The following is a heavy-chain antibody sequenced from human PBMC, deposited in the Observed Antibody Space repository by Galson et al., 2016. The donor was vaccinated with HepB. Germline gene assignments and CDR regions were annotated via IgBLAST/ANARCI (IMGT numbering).Heavy chain of an antibody. V-gene: IGHV4-31*03. CDR1: GGAISSGSHY. D-gene: IGHD2-2*01. J-gene: IGHJ6*02. Sequence: TLSLTCTVSGGAISSGSHYWSWIRQYPGKGLEWIGNIYYTGSTYYNFSLKSRVTISVDTSKNQFSLKLDSVTAADTAVYYCARAMPYYHGMDVWGQGTTVTVSS. CDR3: ARAMPYYHGMDV. CDR2: IYYTGST.